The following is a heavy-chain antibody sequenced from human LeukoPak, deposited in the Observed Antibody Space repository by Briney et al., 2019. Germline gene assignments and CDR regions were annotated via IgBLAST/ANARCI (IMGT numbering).Heavy chain of an antibody. CDR3: ARYTMVRGVFDY. J-gene: IGHJ4*02. D-gene: IGHD3-10*01. CDR1: GFTVSSNY. CDR2: IYSGGST. V-gene: IGHV3-53*01. Sequence: GGSLRLSCAASGFTVSSNYMSWVRQAPGKGLEWVSVIYSGGSTYYADSVKGRFTISRDNSKNTLYLQMNSLRAEDTAVYYCARYTMVRGVFDYWGQGTLVTVSS.